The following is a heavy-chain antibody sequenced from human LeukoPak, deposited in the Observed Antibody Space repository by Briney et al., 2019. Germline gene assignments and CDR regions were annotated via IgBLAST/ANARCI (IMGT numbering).Heavy chain of an antibody. V-gene: IGHV3-21*01. CDR3: AREGNNWFDP. CDR1: GFTFSSYS. CDR2: ISSSSSYI. Sequence: PGGSLRPSCAASGFTFSSYSMNWVRQAPGKGLEWVSSISSSSSYIYYADSVKGRFTISRDNAKNSLYLQMNSLRAEDTAVYYCAREGNNWFDPWGQGTLVTVSS. D-gene: IGHD3-10*01. J-gene: IGHJ5*02.